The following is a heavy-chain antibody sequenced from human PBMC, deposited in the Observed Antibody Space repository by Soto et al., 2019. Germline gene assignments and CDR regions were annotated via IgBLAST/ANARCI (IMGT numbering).Heavy chain of an antibody. Sequence: SETLSLTCTVSGGSISSYYWSWIRQPPGKGLEWIGYIYYSGSTNYNPSLKSRVTISVDTSKNQFSLKLSSVTAADTAVYYCARGMGSGSYYNEYYCYYMDVWGKGTTVTVSS. CDR1: GGSISSYY. D-gene: IGHD3-10*01. J-gene: IGHJ6*03. CDR3: ARGMGSGSYYNEYYCYYMDV. V-gene: IGHV4-59*01. CDR2: IYYSGST.